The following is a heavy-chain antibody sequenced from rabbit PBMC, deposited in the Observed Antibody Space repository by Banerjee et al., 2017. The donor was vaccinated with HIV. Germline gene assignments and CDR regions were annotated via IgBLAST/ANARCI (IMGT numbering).Heavy chain of an antibody. V-gene: IGHV1S47*01. D-gene: IGHD4-1*01. CDR2: IYTGDGST. J-gene: IGHJ4*01. CDR1: GIDFSSYY. CDR3: ARDLAGVIGWNFNL. Sequence: QEQLKETGGGLVQPGGSLTLSCTASGIDFSSYYMSWVRQAPGKGLEWIGTIYTGDGSTYYANWVNGRFTITRSTSLNTVTLQMTSLTAADTASYFCARDLAGVIGWNFNLWGPGTLVTVS.